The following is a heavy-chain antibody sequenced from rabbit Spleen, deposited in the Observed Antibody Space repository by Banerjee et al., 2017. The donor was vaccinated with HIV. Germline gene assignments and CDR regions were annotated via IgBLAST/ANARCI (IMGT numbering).Heavy chain of an antibody. J-gene: IGHJ4*01. Sequence: QSLEESGGDLVKPGASLTLTCTASGFSFSGSHYMCWVRQAPGKGLEWIACIYAGGSGTTYYASWAKGRFTISRTSSTTVTLRMTSLTATDTATYFCARDLVGVIGWNFYLWGPGTLVTVS. CDR1: GFSFSGSHY. V-gene: IGHV1S40*01. D-gene: IGHD1-1*01. CDR3: ARDLVGVIGWNFYL. CDR2: IYAGGSGTT.